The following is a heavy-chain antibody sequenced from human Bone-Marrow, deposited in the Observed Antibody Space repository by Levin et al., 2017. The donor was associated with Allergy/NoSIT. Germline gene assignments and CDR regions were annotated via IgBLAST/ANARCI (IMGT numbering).Heavy chain of an antibody. Sequence: SQTLSLTCSVSDVSIKNYYWSWIRQPPGKGLEYIGDIFYSVSTNYNPSLKSRVTISVDTSKNQVSLRLRSLTAADTAVYYCARVGPATGGLDSWGQGILVTVSS. CDR2: IFYSVST. V-gene: IGHV4-59*01. CDR3: ARVGPATGGLDS. J-gene: IGHJ4*02. CDR1: DVSIKNYY. D-gene: IGHD7-27*01.